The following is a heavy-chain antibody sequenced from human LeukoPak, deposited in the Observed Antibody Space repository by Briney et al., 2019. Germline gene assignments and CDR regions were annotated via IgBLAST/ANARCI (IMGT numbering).Heavy chain of an antibody. V-gene: IGHV3-23*01. CDR3: AKINSRDGYDYDSFDY. J-gene: IGHJ4*02. D-gene: IGHD5-24*01. CDR1: GFTFSSYA. CDR2: ISGSGGST. Sequence: PGGSLRLSCAASGFTFSSYAMSWVRQAPGKGLEWVSAISGSGGSTYYADSVKGRFTISRDNSKNTLYLQMNSLRAEDTAVYYCAKINSRDGYDYDSFDYWGQGTLVTVSS.